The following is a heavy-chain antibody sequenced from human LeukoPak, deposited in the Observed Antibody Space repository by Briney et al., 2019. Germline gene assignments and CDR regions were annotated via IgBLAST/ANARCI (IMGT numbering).Heavy chain of an antibody. CDR3: ARVGDVVLAAASNWFDP. Sequence: PGGSLRLSXAASGFTFSTYSMNWVRQTPGKGLEWLSYISSSSSTIYYADSVKGRFTISRDNAKNSLYLQMNSLRAEDTAVYYCARVGDVVLAAASNWFDPWGQGTLVTVPS. CDR1: GFTFSTYS. CDR2: ISSSSSTI. V-gene: IGHV3-48*01. D-gene: IGHD2-2*01. J-gene: IGHJ5*02.